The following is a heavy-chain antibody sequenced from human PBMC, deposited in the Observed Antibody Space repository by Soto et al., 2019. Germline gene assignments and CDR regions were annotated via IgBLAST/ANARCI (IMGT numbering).Heavy chain of an antibody. Sequence: KTSETLSLTCAVYGGSFSGYYWSWIRQPPGKGLEWIGEINHSGSTNYNPSLKSRVTISVDTSKNQFSLKLSSVTAADTAVYYCARGEWGVSGPKNPVSIWGQGTMVTVSS. D-gene: IGHD3-16*01. CDR1: GGSFSGYY. J-gene: IGHJ3*02. CDR2: INHSGST. V-gene: IGHV4-34*01. CDR3: ARGEWGVSGPKNPVSI.